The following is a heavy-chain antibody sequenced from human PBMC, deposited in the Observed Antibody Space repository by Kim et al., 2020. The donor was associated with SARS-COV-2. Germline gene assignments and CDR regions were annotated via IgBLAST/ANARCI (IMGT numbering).Heavy chain of an antibody. CDR3: ARGTDYGGNLGAFDI. D-gene: IGHD4-17*01. CDR1: GGSFSGYY. Sequence: SETLSLTCAVYGGSFSGYYWSWIRQPPGKGLEWIGEINHSGSTNYNPSLKSRVTISVDTSKNQFSLKLSSVTAADTAVYYCARGTDYGGNLGAFDIWGQG. J-gene: IGHJ3*02. V-gene: IGHV4-34*01. CDR2: INHSGST.